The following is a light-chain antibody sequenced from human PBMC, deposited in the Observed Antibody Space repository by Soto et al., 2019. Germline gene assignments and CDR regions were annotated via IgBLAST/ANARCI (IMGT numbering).Light chain of an antibody. V-gene: IGKV3-20*01. CDR3: QQYGGSPLT. CDR2: GVS. CDR1: QSVSSSS. Sequence: EIVLTQSPGTLSLSPGESATLSCRASQSVSSSSLAWYQQKPGQAPRLLFFGVSNRAAGVPDGFGGSGSGTDFTLTISRLEPEDFAVYYCQQYGGSPLTFGGGTKVEIK. J-gene: IGKJ4*01.